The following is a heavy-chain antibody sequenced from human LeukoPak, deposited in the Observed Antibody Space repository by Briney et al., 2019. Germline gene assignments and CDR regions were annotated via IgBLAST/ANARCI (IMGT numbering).Heavy chain of an antibody. D-gene: IGHD3-10*01. CDR3: ARLPLSSGSYLS. J-gene: IGHJ4*02. V-gene: IGHV3-21*01. CDR1: GFTFSSYS. CDR2: ISSSSSYI. Sequence: GGSLRLSCAASGFTFSSYSMNWVRQAPGKGLEWVSSISSSSSYIYYADSVKGRFTISRDNAKNSLYLQMNRLRAEDTAVYYCARLPLSSGSYLSWGQGTLVTVSS.